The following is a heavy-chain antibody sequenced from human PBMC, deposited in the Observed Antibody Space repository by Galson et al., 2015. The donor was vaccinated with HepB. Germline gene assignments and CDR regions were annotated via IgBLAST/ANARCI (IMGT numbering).Heavy chain of an antibody. D-gene: IGHD5-12*01. J-gene: IGHJ3*02. CDR1: GSTFTSYA. CDR3: ARDLRWLRKPDAFDI. V-gene: IGHV1-3*01. Sequence: SVKVSCKASGSTFTSYAMHWVRQAPGQRLEWMGWINAGNGNTKYSQKFQGRVTITRDTSASTAYMELSSLRSEDTAVYYCARDLRWLRKPDAFDIWGQGTMVTVSS. CDR2: INAGNGNT.